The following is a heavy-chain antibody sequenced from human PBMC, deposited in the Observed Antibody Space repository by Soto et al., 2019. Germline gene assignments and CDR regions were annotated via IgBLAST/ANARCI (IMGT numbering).Heavy chain of an antibody. J-gene: IGHJ4*02. Sequence: SETLSLTCTVSGDSISGYYWSWIRQPPGKGLEWIGYIYYSGSTYYNPSLKSRVTISVDTSKNQFSLRLNSVTAADTAVYYCARGKTGAPAAPAAYWGQGTMLTV. D-gene: IGHD6-13*01. CDR1: GDSISGYY. V-gene: IGHV4-59*01. CDR3: ARGKTGAPAAPAAY. CDR2: IYYSGST.